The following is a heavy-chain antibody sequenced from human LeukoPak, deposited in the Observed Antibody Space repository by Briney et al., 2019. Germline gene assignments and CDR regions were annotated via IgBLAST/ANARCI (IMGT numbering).Heavy chain of an antibody. CDR1: GGSFSGYY. CDR2: INHSGST. V-gene: IGHV4-34*01. J-gene: IGHJ4*02. Sequence: KPSETLSLTCAVYGGSFSGYYWSWIRQPPGKGLEWIGEINHSGSTNYNPSLKSRVTISVDTSKNQFSLKLSSVTAADTAVYYCARSGKSAYILDYWGQGTLVTVSS. CDR3: ARSGKSAYILDY. D-gene: IGHD3-16*01.